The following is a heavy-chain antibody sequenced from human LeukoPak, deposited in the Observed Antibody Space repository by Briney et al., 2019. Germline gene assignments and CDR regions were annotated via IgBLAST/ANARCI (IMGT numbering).Heavy chain of an antibody. J-gene: IGHJ5*02. Sequence: SVKVSCKASGGTFSSYTISWVRQAPGQGLEWMGGIIPIFGTANYAQKFQGRVTITTDESTSTAYMELSSLRSEDTAVYYCARDYRENNWFDPWGQGTLVTASS. V-gene: IGHV1-69*05. D-gene: IGHD4-11*01. CDR3: ARDYRENNWFDP. CDR2: IIPIFGTA. CDR1: GGTFSSYT.